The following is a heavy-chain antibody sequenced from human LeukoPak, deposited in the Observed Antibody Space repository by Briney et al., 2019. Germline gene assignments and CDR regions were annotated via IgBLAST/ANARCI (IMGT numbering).Heavy chain of an antibody. CDR3: ARAVYYYDSSGYYYGVYFDY. CDR2: IYLSGTT. J-gene: IGHJ4*02. CDR1: GGSISSGCSA. D-gene: IGHD3-22*01. Sequence: PSETLSLTCAVSGGSISSGCSAWSWIRQPPGKGLEWIGYIYLSGTTYRNPSLKSRVTISLDRSKHQFSLNLKSVTAADTAVYFCARAVYYYDSSGYYYGVYFDYWGQGTLVTVSP. V-gene: IGHV4-30-2*01.